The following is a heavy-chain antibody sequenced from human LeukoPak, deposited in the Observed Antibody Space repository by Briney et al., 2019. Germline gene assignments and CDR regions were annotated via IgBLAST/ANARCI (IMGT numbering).Heavy chain of an antibody. Sequence: GRSLRLSCAASGFTFSSYGMHWVRRAPGKGLEWVAVIWYDGSNKYYADSVKGRFTISRDNSKNTLYLQMNSLRAEDTAVYYCARVSDGTLDYWGQGTLVTVSS. CDR2: IWYDGSNK. D-gene: IGHD1-14*01. V-gene: IGHV3-33*01. CDR3: ARVSDGTLDY. J-gene: IGHJ4*02. CDR1: GFTFSSYG.